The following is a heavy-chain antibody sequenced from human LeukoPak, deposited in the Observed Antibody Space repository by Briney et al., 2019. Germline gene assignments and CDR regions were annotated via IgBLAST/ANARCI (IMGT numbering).Heavy chain of an antibody. V-gene: IGHV4-59*01. CDR1: GASISGYY. CDR2: IYYSGST. Sequence: SETLSLTCTVSGASISGYYWTWIRQPPGKGLEWIGYIYYSGSTDYNPSLKSRVTMSVDTSKNQFSLKLSSMTAADTAVYHCARVTRENYYYYMDVWGKGTTVTVSS. J-gene: IGHJ6*03. CDR3: ARVTRENYYYYMDV.